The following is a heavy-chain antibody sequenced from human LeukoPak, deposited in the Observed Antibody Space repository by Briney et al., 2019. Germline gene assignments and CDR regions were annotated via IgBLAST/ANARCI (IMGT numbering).Heavy chain of an antibody. CDR3: ARAEYSNYHFDY. Sequence: PSETLSLTCTVSGGSISSSSYYWGWIRQPPGTGLEWIGSIYSGGNTYYNPSLKSRVTISVDASKNQFSLKLSSVTAADTAVYYCARAEYSNYHFDYWGKGTLVTVSS. J-gene: IGHJ4*02. CDR1: GGSISSSSYY. V-gene: IGHV4-39*07. CDR2: IYSGGNT. D-gene: IGHD4-11*01.